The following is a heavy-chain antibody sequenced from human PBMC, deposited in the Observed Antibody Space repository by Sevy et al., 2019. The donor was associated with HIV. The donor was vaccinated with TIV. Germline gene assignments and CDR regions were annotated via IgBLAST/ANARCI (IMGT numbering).Heavy chain of an antibody. J-gene: IGHJ5*02. CDR3: TRNGGAFDNGFDP. CDR1: GFTFSSYD. CDR2: ISSSGSSI. Sequence: GGSLRLSCTASGFTFSSYDMNWVRQAPGKGLEWVSKISSSGSSIYYADSVKGRFTISRDNAKNSLNLQMNSLRAEETAVHYCTRNGGAFDNGFDPWGQGTLVTVSS. V-gene: IGHV3-48*03. D-gene: IGHD2-8*01.